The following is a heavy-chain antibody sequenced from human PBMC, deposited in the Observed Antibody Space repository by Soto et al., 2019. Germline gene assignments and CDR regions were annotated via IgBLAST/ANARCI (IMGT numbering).Heavy chain of an antibody. CDR1: GITFSGFW. Sequence: VPLVESGGGSVQPGGSLRLSCVASGITFSGFWMHWVRQVPGKGLVWVARVDSGGSGTSYADFVKGRFTISRDNAKNTLSLPLDSLRVEDTAVYYCATVFDHWGQGIPVTVSS. CDR2: VDSGGSGT. V-gene: IGHV3-74*01. CDR3: ATVFDH. J-gene: IGHJ4*02.